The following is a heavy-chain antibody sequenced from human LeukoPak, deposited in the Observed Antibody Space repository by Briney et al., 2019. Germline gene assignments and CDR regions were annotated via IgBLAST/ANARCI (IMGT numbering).Heavy chain of an antibody. Sequence: SETLSLTCAVYGGSFSDYYWTWIRQSPGRGLEWIGEINLGGGTNYNPSLKSRVTISADTSKSQFSLSLSSVTAADTAVYYCVRLGVARRYWYFDLWGRGTPVTVSS. CDR1: GGSFSDYY. CDR2: INLGGGT. V-gene: IGHV4-34*01. J-gene: IGHJ2*01. CDR3: VRLGVARRYWYFDL. D-gene: IGHD3-10*01.